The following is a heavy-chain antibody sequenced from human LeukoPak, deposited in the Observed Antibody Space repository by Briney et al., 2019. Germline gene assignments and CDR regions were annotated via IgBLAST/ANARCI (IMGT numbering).Heavy chain of an antibody. CDR2: ISAYTGNT. J-gene: IGHJ4*02. D-gene: IGHD3-22*01. Sequence: ASVKVSCKASGYTFTSYGISWVRQAPGQGLEWMGWISAYTGNTNYAQKLQGRVTMTTETATRTDYMELRRLRSDDTAVYYCARDGYYDSSGYYGNSDYWGQGTLVTVSS. CDR1: GYTFTSYG. CDR3: ARDGYYDSSGYYGNSDY. V-gene: IGHV1-18*01.